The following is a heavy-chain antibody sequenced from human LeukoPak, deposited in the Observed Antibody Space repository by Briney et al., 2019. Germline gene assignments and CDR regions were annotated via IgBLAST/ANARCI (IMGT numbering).Heavy chain of an antibody. CDR1: GYTFTGYY. CDR3: ARARYETRIWPKSRYDYYHYMDV. D-gene: IGHD3-3*01. V-gene: IGHV1-3*03. J-gene: IGHJ6*03. CDR2: INAGNGNT. Sequence: VKVSCKASGYTFTGYYMHWVRQAPGQGLEWMGWINAGNGNTKYSQEFQDRVTITRDTSASTAYMELSSLRSEDMAVYYCARARYETRIWPKSRYDYYHYMDVWGKGTTVTVSS.